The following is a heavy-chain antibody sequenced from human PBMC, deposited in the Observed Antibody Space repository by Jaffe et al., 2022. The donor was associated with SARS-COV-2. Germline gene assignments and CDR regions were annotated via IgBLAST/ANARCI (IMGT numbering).Heavy chain of an antibody. CDR2: IYTSGST. Sequence: QVQLQESGPGLVKPSQTLSLTCTVSGGSISSGSYYWSWIRQPAGKGLEWIGRIYTSGSTNYNPSLKSRVTISVDTSKNQFSLKLSSVTAADTAVYYCARNYDSSGYYFIWYFDLWGRGTLVTVSS. J-gene: IGHJ2*01. CDR3: ARNYDSSGYYFIWYFDL. CDR1: GGSISSGSYY. V-gene: IGHV4-61*02. D-gene: IGHD3-22*01.